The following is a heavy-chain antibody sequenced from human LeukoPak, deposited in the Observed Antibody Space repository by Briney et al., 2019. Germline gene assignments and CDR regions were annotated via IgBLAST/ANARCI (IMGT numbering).Heavy chain of an antibody. V-gene: IGHV3-64D*06. CDR3: GLESMDTLCGLHTFDI. Sequence: GGSLRLSRSASGFNFRNYAMHWVRQAPGKGLDYVSAISTDGGSTYHADSVKGRFTISRDNSKNTLYLQMSSLIPEDTAVYYRGLESMDTLCGLHTFDIWGQGTMVTVSS. CDR1: GFNFRNYA. D-gene: IGHD5-18*01. J-gene: IGHJ3*02. CDR2: ISTDGGST.